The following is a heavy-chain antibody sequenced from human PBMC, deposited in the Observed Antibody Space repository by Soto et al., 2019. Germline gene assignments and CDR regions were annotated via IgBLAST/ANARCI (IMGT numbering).Heavy chain of an antibody. D-gene: IGHD3-16*02. J-gene: IGHJ3*02. CDR1: GGSISSGDYY. CDR3: ARDWKYYDYVWGSYRPGLYAFDI. V-gene: IGHV4-30-4*01. Sequence: QVQLQESGPGLVKPSQTLSLTCTVSGGSISSGDYYWSWIRQPPGKGLEWIGYIYYSGSTYYNPSRKSRVTISVDTSKNQFSLKLSSVTAADTAVYYCARDWKYYDYVWGSYRPGLYAFDIWGQGTMVTVSS. CDR2: IYYSGST.